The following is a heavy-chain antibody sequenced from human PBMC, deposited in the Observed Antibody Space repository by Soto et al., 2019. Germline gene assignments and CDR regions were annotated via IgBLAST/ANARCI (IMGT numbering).Heavy chain of an antibody. J-gene: IGHJ6*02. V-gene: IGHV3-33*01. CDR3: TRGYCSSYSCYGAAMDV. Sequence: QVQLVESGGGVVQPGRSLRLSCAASGFTFSSYGMHWVRQAPGKGLEWVAVIWYDGSNDDYVDSVKGRFTISRDNSNNXXYLEMNRLRAEDTAIYYCTRGYCSSYSCYGAAMDVWGQGTTITVAS. D-gene: IGHD2-2*01. CDR2: IWYDGSND. CDR1: GFTFSSYG.